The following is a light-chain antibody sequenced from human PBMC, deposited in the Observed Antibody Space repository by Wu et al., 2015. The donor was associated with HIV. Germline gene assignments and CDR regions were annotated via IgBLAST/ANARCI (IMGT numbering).Light chain of an antibody. J-gene: IGKJ2*03. V-gene: IGKV3-20*01. CDR3: QQYGSSPYS. CDR2: GAS. Sequence: IVLTQSPGTLSLSPGERVTLPCRASQSVSSSYLAWYQQKPGQAPRLLIYGASSRATGIPDRFSGSGSGTDFTLTISKLEPEDFAVYYCQQYGSSPYSFGQGTKLEIK. CDR1: QSVSSSY.